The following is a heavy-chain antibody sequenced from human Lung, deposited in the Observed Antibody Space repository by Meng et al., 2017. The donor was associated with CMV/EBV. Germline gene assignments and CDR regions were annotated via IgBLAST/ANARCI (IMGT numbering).Heavy chain of an antibody. CDR2: IFRTGTT. V-gene: IGHV4-30-2*01. D-gene: IGHD2-21*01. Sequence: CVVSGDSFSSGEYSWSWIRQPPGKGLEWIGYIFRTGTTYYNPSLKSRVTLSVDRSNNQFYLKLTAVTAADTAIYYCARFEGPGEGVDYWGQGTLVTVSS. CDR3: ARFEGPGEGVDY. J-gene: IGHJ4*02. CDR1: GDSFSSGEYS.